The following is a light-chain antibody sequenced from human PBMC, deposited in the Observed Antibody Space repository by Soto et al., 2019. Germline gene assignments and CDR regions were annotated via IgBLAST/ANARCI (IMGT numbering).Light chain of an antibody. CDR1: QGISSH. J-gene: IGKJ4*01. Sequence: AIRMTQSPSSFSASTGDTVTITCRASQGISSHLAWYQQKAGTAPKLLIYATSTLQNGVPSRFSGSASGADFTLTINCLQSEDFATYYCQQYYTYPLTFGGGTKVEI. CDR3: QQYYTYPLT. CDR2: ATS. V-gene: IGKV1-8*01.